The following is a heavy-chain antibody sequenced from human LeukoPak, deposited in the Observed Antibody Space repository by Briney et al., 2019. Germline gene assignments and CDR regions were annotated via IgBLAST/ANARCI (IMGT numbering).Heavy chain of an antibody. J-gene: IGHJ3*02. Sequence: SETLSLTCTVSGGSISSSNWWSWVRQPPGKGREWIGEIYHSGSTNYNPSLKSRVTISVDKSKNQFSLKLSSVTAADTAVYYCARDRMRPGAFDIWGQGTMVTVSS. D-gene: IGHD3-10*01. CDR2: IYHSGST. CDR1: GGSISSSNW. V-gene: IGHV4-4*02. CDR3: ARDRMRPGAFDI.